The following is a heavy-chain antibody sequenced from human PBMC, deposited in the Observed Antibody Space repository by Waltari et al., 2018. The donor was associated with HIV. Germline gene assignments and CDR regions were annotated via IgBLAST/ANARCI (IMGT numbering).Heavy chain of an antibody. V-gene: IGHV3-53*02. Sequence: ELQLVGTGGGLIQPGGSLRLSCANSGFNVNDHYINWVRQAPGKGLEWVSVIYSGDTTLYADSVKGRFTISRDISKSTLYLQMNSLRVDDTAIYYCAVGIRGGLFDYWDQGTLVTVSS. D-gene: IGHD7-27*01. J-gene: IGHJ4*02. CDR3: AVGIRGGLFDY. CDR1: GFNVNDHY. CDR2: IYSGDTT.